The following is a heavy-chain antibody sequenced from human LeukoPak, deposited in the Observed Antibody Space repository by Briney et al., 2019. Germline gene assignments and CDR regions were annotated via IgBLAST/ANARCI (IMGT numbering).Heavy chain of an antibody. CDR3: ATNTYSYGRFDY. D-gene: IGHD5-18*01. V-gene: IGHV3-30*03. CDR1: GFTFSSYG. CDR2: ISYDGSNK. J-gene: IGHJ4*02. Sequence: PGRSLRLSCAASGFTFSSYGMHWVRQAPGKGLEWVAVISYDGSNKYYADSVKGRFTISRDNSKNTLYLQMNSLRAEGTAVYYCATNTYSYGRFDYWGQGTLVTVSS.